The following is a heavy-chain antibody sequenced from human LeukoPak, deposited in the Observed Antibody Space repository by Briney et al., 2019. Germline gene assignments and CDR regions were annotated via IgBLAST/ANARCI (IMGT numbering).Heavy chain of an antibody. CDR2: ISGAGTFI. V-gene: IGHV3-21*01. CDR1: GFTFTSYA. J-gene: IGHJ4*02. CDR3: AKLNGAYYYDSSGSLDY. D-gene: IGHD3-22*01. Sequence: GGSLRLSCAASGFTFTSYAMNWVRQAPGAGLEWVASISGAGTFIYYADSVKGRFTISRDNTKNTLYLQMNSLRAEDTAVYYCAKLNGAYYYDSSGSLDYWGQGTLVTASS.